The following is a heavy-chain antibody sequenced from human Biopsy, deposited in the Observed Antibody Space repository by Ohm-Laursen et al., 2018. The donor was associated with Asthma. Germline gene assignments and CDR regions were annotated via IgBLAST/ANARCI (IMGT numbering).Heavy chain of an antibody. J-gene: IGHJ3*02. CDR3: AKESGSNYAFDI. CDR2: ISYDGSNK. V-gene: IGHV3-30*18. Sequence: SLRLSCAASGFTFSSYGMHWVRQAPGKGLEWVAVISYDGSNKYYADSVKGRYTISRDNSKNTLYLQMNSLRAEDTAVYYCAKESGSNYAFDIWGQGTVVTVSS. CDR1: GFTFSSYG. D-gene: IGHD1-1*01.